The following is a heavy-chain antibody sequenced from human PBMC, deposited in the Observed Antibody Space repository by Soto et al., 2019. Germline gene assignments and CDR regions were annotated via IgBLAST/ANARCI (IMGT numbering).Heavy chain of an antibody. V-gene: IGHV3-9*01. CDR2: ISWNSGSI. CDR3: AKVGYYGSGSYFDY. Sequence: EVQLVESGGGLVQPGRSLRLSCAASGFTFDDYAMHWVRQAPGKGLVWVSGISWNSGSIGYADSVKGRFTISRDNAKNSLYLQMNSLRAEDTALYYCAKVGYYGSGSYFDYWGQGTLVTVSS. J-gene: IGHJ4*02. CDR1: GFTFDDYA. D-gene: IGHD3-10*01.